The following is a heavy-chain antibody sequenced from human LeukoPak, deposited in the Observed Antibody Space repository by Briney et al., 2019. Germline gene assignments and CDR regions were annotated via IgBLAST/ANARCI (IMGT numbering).Heavy chain of an antibody. V-gene: IGHV3-7*01. CDR1: GLTFSRYW. Sequence: GGSLRLSCAASGLTFSRYWMSWVRQAPGKGLEWVANIKQDGSEKNYVDSVKCRFTISRDNAKKSLYPQMNSLRAEDTAVYYCARDKGPKVFDYWGQGTLVTVSS. J-gene: IGHJ4*02. CDR3: ARDKGPKVFDY. CDR2: IKQDGSEK.